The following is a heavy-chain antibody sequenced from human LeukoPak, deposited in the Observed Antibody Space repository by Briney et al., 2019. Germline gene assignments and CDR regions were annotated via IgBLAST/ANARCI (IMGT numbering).Heavy chain of an antibody. CDR2: INPSGGST. D-gene: IGHD4-11*01. J-gene: IGHJ4*02. V-gene: IGHV1-46*03. CDR1: GYTFTGYY. CDR3: ARDRSGSAVTTYHFDY. Sequence: AASVKVSCKASGYTFTGYYMHWVRQAPGQGLEWMGIINPSGGSTSYAQKFQGRVTMTRDTSTSTVYMELSSLRSEDTAVYYCARDRSGSAVTTYHFDYWGQGTLVTVSS.